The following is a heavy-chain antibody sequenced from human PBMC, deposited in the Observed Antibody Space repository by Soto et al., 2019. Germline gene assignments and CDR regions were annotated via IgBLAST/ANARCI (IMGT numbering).Heavy chain of an antibody. V-gene: IGHV4-39*01. Sequence: QLQLQESGPGLVKPSETLSLTCTVSGGSISSSSYYWGWIRQPPGKGLEWIGSIYYSGSTYYNPSLKRRVTLSVDTSKNQFSLKLSSVTAADTAVYYCARHVLAAGSYWYFDLWGRGTLVTVSS. CDR1: GGSISSSSYY. D-gene: IGHD6-13*01. CDR2: IYYSGST. J-gene: IGHJ2*01. CDR3: ARHVLAAGSYWYFDL.